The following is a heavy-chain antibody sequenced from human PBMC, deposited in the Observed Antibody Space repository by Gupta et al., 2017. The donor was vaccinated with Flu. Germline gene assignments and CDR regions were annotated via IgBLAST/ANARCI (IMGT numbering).Heavy chain of an antibody. Sequence: QVQLVESGGGVVQPGRSLRLSCAASGFTFSSYGMHWVRKAPGKRLEWVAIISYDGSNKYYADSVKGRFTISRDNSKNTLYLQMNSLRAEDTAVYYCAKLLSYCSSTSCYEGLFDYWGQGTLVTVSS. J-gene: IGHJ4*02. CDR2: ISYDGSNK. D-gene: IGHD2-2*01. CDR1: GFTFSSYG. CDR3: AKLLSYCSSTSCYEGLFDY. V-gene: IGHV3-30*18.